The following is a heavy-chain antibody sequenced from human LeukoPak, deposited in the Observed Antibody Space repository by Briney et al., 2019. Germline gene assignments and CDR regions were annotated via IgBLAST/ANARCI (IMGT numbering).Heavy chain of an antibody. D-gene: IGHD6-19*01. Sequence: GGSLRLSCAASGFTFSSHGMSWVRQAPGKGLEWVSSIDNSGSTTYYADSVKGRFTISRDNSKNSLYLQMNSLRAEDTAVYYCAKSPGGWYHDYWGQGTLVTVSS. CDR1: GFTFSSHG. J-gene: IGHJ4*02. CDR2: IDNSGSTT. V-gene: IGHV3-23*05. CDR3: AKSPGGWYHDY.